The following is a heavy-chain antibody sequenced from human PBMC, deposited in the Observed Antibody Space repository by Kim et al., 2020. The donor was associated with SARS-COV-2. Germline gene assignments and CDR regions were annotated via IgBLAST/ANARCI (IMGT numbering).Heavy chain of an antibody. D-gene: IGHD5-12*01. V-gene: IGHV3-20*03. Sequence: ADSVKGRFTNSRDDARKSLYLQMNNLIAEDTAFYYCARDRVPTTDYDYWGQGTLVTVSS. J-gene: IGHJ4*02. CDR3: ARDRVPTTDYDY.